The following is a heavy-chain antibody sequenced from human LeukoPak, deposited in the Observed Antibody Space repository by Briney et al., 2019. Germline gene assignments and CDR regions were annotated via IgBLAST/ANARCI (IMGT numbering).Heavy chain of an antibody. V-gene: IGHV3-30*02. D-gene: IGHD6-13*01. CDR1: GFTFSSYG. CDR2: IRYDGSNK. Sequence: GGSLRLSCAASGFTFSSYGMHWVRQAPGKGLEWVAFIRYDGSNKYYADSVKGRFTISRDNSKNTLYLQMNSLRAEDTAVYYCARNTYSSNPAVTYYYYGMDVWGQGTTVTVSS. J-gene: IGHJ6*02. CDR3: ARNTYSSNPAVTYYYYGMDV.